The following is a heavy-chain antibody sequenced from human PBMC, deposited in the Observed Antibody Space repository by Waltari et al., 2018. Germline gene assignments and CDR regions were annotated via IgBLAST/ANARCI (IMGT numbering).Heavy chain of an antibody. CDR3: ARGPGLEMATRYYGMDV. CDR1: GGTFSSYA. CDR2: IIPIFGTA. J-gene: IGHJ6*02. D-gene: IGHD5-12*01. V-gene: IGHV1-69*08. Sequence: QVQLVQSGAEVKKPGSSVKVSCKASGGTFSSYAISWVRQAPGQGLEWMGRIIPIFGTANYAQKFQGRVTITADKSTSTAYMELSSLRSEDTAVYYSARGPGLEMATRYYGMDVWGQGTTVTVSS.